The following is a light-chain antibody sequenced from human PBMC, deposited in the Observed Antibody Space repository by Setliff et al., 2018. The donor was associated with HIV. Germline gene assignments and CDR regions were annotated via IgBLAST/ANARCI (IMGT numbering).Light chain of an antibody. CDR2: EGS. CDR1: SSDVGSYDL. V-gene: IGLV2-23*01. J-gene: IGLJ2*01. Sequence: QSALTQPASVSGSPGQSITISCTGTSSDVGSYDLVSWYQQHPGKARKLMIYEGSKRPSGVSNRFSGSKSGNTASLTISGLQADDEADYYCCSYAGSSTKFGGGTKVTVL. CDR3: CSYAGSSTK.